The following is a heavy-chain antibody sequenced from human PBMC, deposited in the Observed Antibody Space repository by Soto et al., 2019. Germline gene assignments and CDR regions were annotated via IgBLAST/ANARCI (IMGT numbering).Heavy chain of an antibody. J-gene: IGHJ5*02. Sequence: QVQLVQSGGEVKKPGASVKVSCKASGYTFTNYGISWVREAPGQGIAWMGWINVYNGNTKYAQKVQGRVTLTTDPSTNTAYMELRSLRSDDTAVYYSARGEGSGSYYIQYNWFDPWGQGTLVTVSS. CDR3: ARGEGSGSYYIQYNWFDP. CDR2: INVYNGNT. CDR1: GYTFTNYG. D-gene: IGHD3-10*01. V-gene: IGHV1-18*01.